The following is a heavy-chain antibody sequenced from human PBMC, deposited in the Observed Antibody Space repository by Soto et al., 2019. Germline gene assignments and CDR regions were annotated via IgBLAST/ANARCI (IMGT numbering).Heavy chain of an antibody. V-gene: IGHV4-4*07. J-gene: IGHJ6*02. D-gene: IGHD3-3*01. CDR2: IYTSGST. CDR1: GGSISSYY. CDR3: AGALGDFWSGYQHDYYYYGMDV. Sequence: SETLSLTCTVSGGSISSYYWSWIRQPAGKGLEWIGRIYTSGSTNYNPSLKSRVTMSVDTSKNQFSLKLSSVTAADTAVYYCAGALGDFWSGYQHDYYYYGMDVWGQGTTVPVSS.